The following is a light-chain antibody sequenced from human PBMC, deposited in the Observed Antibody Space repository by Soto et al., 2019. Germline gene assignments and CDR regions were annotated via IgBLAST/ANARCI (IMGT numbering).Light chain of an antibody. CDR1: QSITNN. CDR2: AAI. V-gene: IGKV1-39*01. Sequence: DIQMTQSPSSLSASVGDRVTITCRASQSITNNLNWYQQKPGKAPKLLMYAAISLQSGGPSRFSGSGSGTDFTLTISSLQPEDFATYYCQQSYSVPWTFGQGTKVEIK. J-gene: IGKJ1*01. CDR3: QQSYSVPWT.